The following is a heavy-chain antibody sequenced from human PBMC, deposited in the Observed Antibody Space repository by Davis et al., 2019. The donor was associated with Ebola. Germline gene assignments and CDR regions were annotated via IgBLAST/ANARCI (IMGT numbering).Heavy chain of an antibody. Sequence: AASVKVSCKTSGYIFTRYSIHWVRQAPGEGLEWVGWINGGNGDTKCSQKFQGRVTFTRDASVSTAYMELSSLRSEDTAMYYCARDEDVWGQGTTVTVSS. CDR3: ARDEDV. V-gene: IGHV1-3*01. J-gene: IGHJ6*02. CDR2: INGGNGDT. CDR1: GYIFTRYS.